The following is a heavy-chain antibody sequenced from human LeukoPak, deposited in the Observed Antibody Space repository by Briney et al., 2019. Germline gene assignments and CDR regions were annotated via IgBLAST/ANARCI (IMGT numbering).Heavy chain of an antibody. V-gene: IGHV3-11*06. CDR2: ISSSSSYT. J-gene: IGHJ6*02. CDR1: GFTFCDYY. D-gene: IGHD2-2*01. CDR3: ARSPEYYCSSTSCLYYYGMDV. Sequence: GGSLRLSCAASGFTFCDYYMSWIRQAPGEGLEWVSYISSSSSYTNYADSVKGRFTISRDNAKNSLYLQLNSLRAEDTAVYYCARSPEYYCSSTSCLYYYGMDVWGQGTTVTVSS.